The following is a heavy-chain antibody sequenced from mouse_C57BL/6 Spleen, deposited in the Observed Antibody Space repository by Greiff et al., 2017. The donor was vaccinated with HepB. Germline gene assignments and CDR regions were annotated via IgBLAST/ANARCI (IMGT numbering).Heavy chain of an antibody. V-gene: IGHV1-15*01. J-gene: IGHJ4*01. CDR1: GYTFTDYE. CDR3: TRCPYAMDY. Sequence: QVQLKESGAELVRPGASVTLSCKASGYTFTDYEMHWVKQTPVHGLEWIGAIDPETGGTAYNQKFKGKAILTADKSSSTAYMELRSLTSEDSAVYYCTRCPYAMDYWGQGTSVTVSS. CDR2: IDPETGGT.